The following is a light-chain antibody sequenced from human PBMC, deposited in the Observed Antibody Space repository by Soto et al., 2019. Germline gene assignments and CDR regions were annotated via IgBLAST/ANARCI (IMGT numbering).Light chain of an antibody. Sequence: QAVVTQSPSASASLGASVKFTCTLSSGHSSYAIAWHQQQPEKGPRYLMKLNSDGSHNKGDGIPDRFSGSSSGAERYLTISSLHSEDEADYYCQTWDTGSVVFGGGTQLTVL. CDR3: QTWDTGSVV. CDR2: LNSDGSH. V-gene: IGLV4-69*01. J-gene: IGLJ2*01. CDR1: SGHSSYA.